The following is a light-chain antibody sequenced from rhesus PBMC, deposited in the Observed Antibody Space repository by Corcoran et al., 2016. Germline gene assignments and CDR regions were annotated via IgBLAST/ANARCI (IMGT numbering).Light chain of an antibody. J-gene: IGLJ1*01. Sequence: QAALTQPRSVSGSPGQSVTISCTGSSSDIGGYNYVSWYQQHPGTAPKLMIYEVSKRPSGVSDRFSGSKSGNTASLTISGLQAEDEADYYCSSYAGSNTFLLGTGTRLTVL. CDR1: SSDIGGYNY. V-gene: IGLV2-32*02. CDR2: EVS. CDR3: SSYAGSNTFL.